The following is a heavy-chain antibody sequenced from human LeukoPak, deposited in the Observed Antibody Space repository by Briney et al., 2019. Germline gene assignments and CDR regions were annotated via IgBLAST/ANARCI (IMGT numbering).Heavy chain of an antibody. CDR3: ATDFYDST. J-gene: IGHJ5*02. D-gene: IGHD3-22*01. V-gene: IGHV3-15*07. Sequence: GGSLRLSCAASGFTFSSHWMHWVRQAPGKGLEWVGRIRSNSDGGTIDYAAPVKGRFTLSRDDSKTTLYLQMNSLQTEDTAVYYCATDFYDSTWGQGTLVTVSS. CDR1: GFTFSSHW. CDR2: IRSNSDGGTI.